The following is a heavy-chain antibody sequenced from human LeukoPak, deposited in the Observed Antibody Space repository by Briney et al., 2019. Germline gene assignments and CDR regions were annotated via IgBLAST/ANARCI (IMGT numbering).Heavy chain of an antibody. D-gene: IGHD6-13*01. CDR1: GGSISSGSYY. J-gene: IGHJ4*02. V-gene: IGHV4-61*02. CDR3: ATPHIAASDY. Sequence: SETLSLTCTVSGGSISSGSYYWSWIRQPAGKGLEWIGRIYTSGSTNYNPSLKSRVTISVDTSKNQFSLKLSSVTAADTAVYYCATPHIAASDYWGQGTLVTVSS. CDR2: IYTSGST.